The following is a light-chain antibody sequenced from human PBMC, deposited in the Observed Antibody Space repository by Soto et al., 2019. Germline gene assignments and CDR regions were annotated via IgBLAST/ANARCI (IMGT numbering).Light chain of an antibody. V-gene: IGKV3D-20*01. Sequence: EIVLTQSPGTLSLSPGERATLSCGASQSFGSSYLAWYQQKPGLAPRLLIYDASSRATGIPDRFSGSGSGTDFTPTISSLQPEDVATYYCQKYNIAPSWTFGQGTKVDIK. CDR3: QKYNIAPSWT. CDR1: QSFGSSY. J-gene: IGKJ1*01. CDR2: DAS.